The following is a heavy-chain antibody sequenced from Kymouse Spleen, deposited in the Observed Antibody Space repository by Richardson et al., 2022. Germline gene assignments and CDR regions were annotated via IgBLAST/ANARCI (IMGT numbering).Heavy chain of an antibody. CDR2: IWYDGSNK. V-gene: IGHV3-33*01. CDR3: ARDPSSGDYFDY. J-gene: IGHJ4*02. Sequence: QVQLVESGGGVVQPGRSLRLSCAASGFTFSSYGMHWVRQAPGKGLEWVAVIWYDGSNKYYADSVKGRFTISRDNSKNTLYLQMNSLRAEDTAVYYCARDPSSGDYFDYWGQGTLVTVSS. D-gene: IGHD6-25*01. CDR1: GFTFSSYG.